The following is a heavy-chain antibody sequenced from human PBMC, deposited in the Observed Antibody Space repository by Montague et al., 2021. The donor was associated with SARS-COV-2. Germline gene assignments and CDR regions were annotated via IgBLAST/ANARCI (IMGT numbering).Heavy chain of an antibody. CDR1: GGSLNNYF. CDR3: VRDRPESWRISPGLAGLFAIVVHSASGRDV. V-gene: IGHV4-4*08. D-gene: IGHD2/OR15-2a*01. CDR2: IQTSGTS. Sequence: SETLSLTCTVSGGSLNNYFWSWIRQPAGKGLEWIGHIQTSGTSNYNPSLRDRITLAVDTSKNQFSLQLRSVTAADTAIYYCVRDRPESWRISPGLAGLFAIVVHSASGRDVWGRGTTVIVS. J-gene: IGHJ6*02.